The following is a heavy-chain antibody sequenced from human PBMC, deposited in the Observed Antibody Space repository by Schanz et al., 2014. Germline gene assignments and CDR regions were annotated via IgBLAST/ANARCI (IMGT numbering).Heavy chain of an antibody. V-gene: IGHV3-23*01. CDR3: ARRASCSRIGCPFDS. Sequence: EGQLLESGGGLIQPGGSLRLSCAASGFTFSSYAMSWVRQAPGKGLEWVSGISGSGGSTYYADSVKGRFTISRDNSKNTLYLQMNSLRAEDTAMYYCARRASCSRIGCPFDSWGQGTLVTVSS. J-gene: IGHJ4*02. CDR1: GFTFSSYA. CDR2: ISGSGGST. D-gene: IGHD2-2*01.